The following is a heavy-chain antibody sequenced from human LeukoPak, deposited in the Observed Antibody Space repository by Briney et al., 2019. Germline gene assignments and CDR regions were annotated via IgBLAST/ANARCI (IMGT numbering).Heavy chain of an antibody. D-gene: IGHD3-22*01. Sequence: SETLSLTCAVYGGSFSGYYWIWMRQPPGKGLEWIGEINHSGSTNYNPYLKSRVTISVDTSKNQFSLKLSSVTAADTAVYYCARGQVNDYYDSSGYYYWFDPCGQGTLVTVSA. CDR3: ARGQVNDYYDSSGYYYWFDP. CDR1: GGSFSGYY. J-gene: IGHJ5*02. CDR2: INHSGST. V-gene: IGHV4-34*01.